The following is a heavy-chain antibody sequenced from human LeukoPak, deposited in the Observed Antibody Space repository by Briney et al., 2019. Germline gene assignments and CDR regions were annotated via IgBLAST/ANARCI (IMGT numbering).Heavy chain of an antibody. J-gene: IGHJ5*02. D-gene: IGHD3-10*01. Sequence: PSETLSLTCAVYGGSFSGYYWSWIHQPPGKGLEWIGEINHSGSTNYNPSLKSRVTISVDTSKNQFSLKLSSVTAADTAVYYCARLKGSYLGWFDPWGQGTLVTVSS. CDR2: INHSGST. V-gene: IGHV4-34*01. CDR1: GGSFSGYY. CDR3: ARLKGSYLGWFDP.